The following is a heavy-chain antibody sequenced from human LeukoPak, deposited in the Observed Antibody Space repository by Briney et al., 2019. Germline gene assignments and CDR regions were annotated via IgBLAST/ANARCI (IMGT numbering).Heavy chain of an antibody. CDR3: ARDLSVVPAFPFDP. V-gene: IGHV3-30-3*01. J-gene: IGHJ5*02. CDR1: GFTFSSYA. CDR2: ISYDGSNK. D-gene: IGHD2-2*01. Sequence: GGSLRLSCAASGFTFSSYAMHWVRQAPGKGLEWVAVISYDGSNKYYADSVKGRFTISRDNSKNTLYLQMNSLRAEDTAVYYCARDLSVVPAFPFDPWGQGTLVTVSS.